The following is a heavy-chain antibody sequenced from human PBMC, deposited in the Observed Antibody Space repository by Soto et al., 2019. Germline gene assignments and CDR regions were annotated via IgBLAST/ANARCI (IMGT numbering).Heavy chain of an antibody. J-gene: IGHJ6*03. Sequence: GGSLRLSCAASGFTFSSYDMHWVRQATGKGLEWVSAIGTAGDTYYPGSVKGRFTISRENAKNSLYLQMNSLRAGDTAVYYCARRSYYYYMDVWGKGTTVTVSS. CDR1: GFTFSSYD. CDR3: ARRSYYYYMDV. V-gene: IGHV3-13*01. CDR2: IGTAGDT.